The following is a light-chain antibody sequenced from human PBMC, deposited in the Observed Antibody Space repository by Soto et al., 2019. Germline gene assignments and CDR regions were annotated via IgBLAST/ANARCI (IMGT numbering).Light chain of an antibody. V-gene: IGKV3-20*01. Sequence: EIVLTQSPGTLSLSQGESATLSCRASQSVSSTYLAWYQQQPGQAPRLLIYGASNRATGIPDRFSGSGSGTDFTLTISRLEPEDFAVYYCQQYGGSPGYTFGEGTKLEIK. CDR2: GAS. CDR1: QSVSSTY. J-gene: IGKJ2*01. CDR3: QQYGGSPGYT.